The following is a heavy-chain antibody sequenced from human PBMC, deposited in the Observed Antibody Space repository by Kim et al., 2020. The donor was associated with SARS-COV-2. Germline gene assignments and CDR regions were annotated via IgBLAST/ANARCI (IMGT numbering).Heavy chain of an antibody. V-gene: IGHV5-10-1*01. CDR3: ARRPYYGSGKHYFDY. Sequence: GESLKISCKGSGYSFTSYWISWVRQMPGKGLEWMGRIDPSDSYTNYSPSFQGHVTISADKSISTAYLQWSSLKASDTAMYYCARRPYYGSGKHYFDYWGQGTLVTVSS. D-gene: IGHD3-10*01. CDR2: IDPSDSYT. J-gene: IGHJ4*02. CDR1: GYSFTSYW.